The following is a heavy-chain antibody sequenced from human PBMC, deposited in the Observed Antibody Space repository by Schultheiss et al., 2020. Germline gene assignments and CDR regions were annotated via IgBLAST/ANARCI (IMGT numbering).Heavy chain of an antibody. CDR3: AKDHGGSSPDLDY. CDR2: ISGSGGST. J-gene: IGHJ4*02. Sequence: LSLTCTVSGGSISSYYWSWIRQPPGKGLEWVSAISGSGGSTYYADSVKGRFTISRDNSKNTLYLQMNSLRAEDTAVYYCAKDHGGSSPDLDYWGQGTLVTVSS. CDR1: GGSISSYY. D-gene: IGHD6-6*01. V-gene: IGHV3-23*01.